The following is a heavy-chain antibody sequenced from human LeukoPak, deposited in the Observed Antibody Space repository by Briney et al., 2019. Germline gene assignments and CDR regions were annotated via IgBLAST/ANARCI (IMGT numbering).Heavy chain of an antibody. CDR1: GFTFSSYS. CDR2: ISSSSYI. Sequence: PGGSLRLSCAASGFTFSSYSMNWVRQAPGKGLEWVSSISSSSYIYYADSVKGRFTISRDNAKNSLYLQMNSLRAEDTAVYYCARSTEHNGGLGDAFDIWGQGTMVTVSS. D-gene: IGHD2-21*01. J-gene: IGHJ3*02. V-gene: IGHV3-21*01. CDR3: ARSTEHNGGLGDAFDI.